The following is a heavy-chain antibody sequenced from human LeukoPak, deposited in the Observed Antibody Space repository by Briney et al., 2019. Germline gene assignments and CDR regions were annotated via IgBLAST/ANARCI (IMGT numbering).Heavy chain of an antibody. CDR1: GGSISRYY. CDR3: ARRDESSGYYYWFAP. J-gene: IGHJ5*02. V-gene: IGHV4-59*08. D-gene: IGHD5-12*01. Sequence: SETLSLTCTASGGSISRYYWTWIRQSPGKGLEWIGFIDNSGSTNYNPSLKSRVTISIDTSKNQFSLKLTSVTAADTAVYYCARRDESSGYYYWFAPWGRGTLVTVSS. CDR2: IDNSGST.